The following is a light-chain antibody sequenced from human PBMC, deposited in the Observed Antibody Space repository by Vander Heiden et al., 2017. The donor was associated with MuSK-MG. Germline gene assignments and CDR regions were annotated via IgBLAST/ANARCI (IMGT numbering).Light chain of an antibody. V-gene: IGLV2-23*02. Sequence: QSVLTQPASVSGSPGQSITISCTGTISDVATYNLVSWYQHHPNRAPKVIIYAVSQRPSGVSTRFSGSKSGNTASLTISGLQAEDEGDYYCCSYAGSSAFVFGGGTKLTVL. CDR3: CSYAGSSAFV. CDR1: ISDVATYNL. J-gene: IGLJ2*01. CDR2: AVS.